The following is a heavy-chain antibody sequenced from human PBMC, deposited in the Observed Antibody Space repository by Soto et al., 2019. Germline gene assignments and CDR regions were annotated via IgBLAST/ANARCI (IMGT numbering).Heavy chain of an antibody. CDR3: AKDPLYGWFDP. V-gene: IGHV4-31*03. CDR1: GGSISGGGYY. D-gene: IGHD2-2*02. CDR2: ISDSGST. J-gene: IGHJ5*02. Sequence: QVQLQESGPGLLRPSQTLSLTCTVSGGSISGGGYYWSWIRQHPGKGLEWIGFISDSGSTYYNPSLKSRVTISVDPSRNQFSLNLNSVTAADTAVYYCAKDPLYGWFDPWGQGTLVTVSS.